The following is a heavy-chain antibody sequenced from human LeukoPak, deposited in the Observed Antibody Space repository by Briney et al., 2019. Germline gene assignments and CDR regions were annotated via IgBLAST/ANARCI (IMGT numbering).Heavy chain of an antibody. Sequence: ASVKVSCKVSGYTLTELSMHWVRQAPGKGLEWMGGFDPEDGETIYAQKFQGRVTMTEDTSTDTAYMELSSLRSEDTAVYYCATGGNYDSGGYRSVAFDYWGQGTLVTVSS. V-gene: IGHV1-24*01. J-gene: IGHJ4*02. CDR2: FDPEDGET. CDR3: ATGGNYDSGGYRSVAFDY. D-gene: IGHD3-22*01. CDR1: GYTLTELS.